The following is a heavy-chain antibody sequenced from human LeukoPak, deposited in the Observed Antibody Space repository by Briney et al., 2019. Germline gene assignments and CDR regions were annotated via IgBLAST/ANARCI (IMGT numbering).Heavy chain of an antibody. CDR1: GGSISSYY. CDR3: ARGSTYYESSGQVPFDY. Sequence: PSETLSLTCSVSGGSISSYYWSWVRLPPGKGLEWVSYISGSSGIIDYADSVRGRFTISRDNAKNSLYLQMNSLRAEDTAVYYCARGSTYYESSGQVPFDYWGQGTLVTVSS. J-gene: IGHJ4*02. CDR2: ISGSSGII. D-gene: IGHD3-22*01. V-gene: IGHV3-48*01.